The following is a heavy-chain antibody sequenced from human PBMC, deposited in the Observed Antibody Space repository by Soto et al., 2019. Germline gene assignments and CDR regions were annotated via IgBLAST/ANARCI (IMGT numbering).Heavy chain of an antibody. CDR3: TTIVLVPFHH. D-gene: IGHD3-22*01. CDR2: IKSKSDGETA. V-gene: IGHV3-15*01. Sequence: PGGSLRLSCRTSGFTFTNAWMNWVRLTAGNGLEWVGRIKSKSDGETAEYAAPVKGRFIISRDDSTDTLYLEMNNLTSEVSAVYYCTTIVLVPFHHWGQGVLVTVST. J-gene: IGHJ4*02. CDR1: GFTFTNAW.